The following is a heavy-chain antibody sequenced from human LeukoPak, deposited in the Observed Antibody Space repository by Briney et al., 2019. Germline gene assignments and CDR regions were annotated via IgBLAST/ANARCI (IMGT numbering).Heavy chain of an antibody. D-gene: IGHD3-9*01. CDR3: AKDAPSYDFLTPFYSLYDY. J-gene: IGHJ4*02. V-gene: IGHV3-23*01. CDR1: GFNFWGTG. CDR2: IGGGGSDT. Sequence: PGTSLRLSCAVSGFNFWGTGMSWVRQAPGKGLEWVAAIGGGGSDTKYTDSVMGRFTISRDISKNTLFLQLNSLRAEDTALYYCAKDAPSYDFLTPFYSLYDYWGQGTLVTVSS.